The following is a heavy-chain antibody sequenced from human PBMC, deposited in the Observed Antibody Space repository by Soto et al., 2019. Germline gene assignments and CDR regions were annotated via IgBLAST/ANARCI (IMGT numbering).Heavy chain of an antibody. J-gene: IGHJ4*02. V-gene: IGHV3-66*01. CDR2: IHRAGST. CDR1: GFSVSNNY. Sequence: EVQLVESGGGLVQPGGSLRLSCAASGFSVSNNYLIWVRQAPGKGLEWVSVIHRAGSTYYADSVKGRFTISRDNSKNTVYLQMNTLGANDAAVYYCARVDGAPSGWGQGTLLTVSS. D-gene: IGHD4-17*01. CDR3: ARVDGAPSG.